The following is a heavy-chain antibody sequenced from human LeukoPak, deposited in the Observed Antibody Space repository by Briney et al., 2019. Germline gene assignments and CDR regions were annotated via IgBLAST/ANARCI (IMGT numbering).Heavy chain of an antibody. CDR3: AKQLGYCSDGSCYFPY. CDR1: GFTFSSSA. D-gene: IGHD2-15*01. V-gene: IGHV3-23*01. J-gene: IGHJ4*02. Sequence: PGGSLRPSCAASGFTFSSSAMSWVRQAPGKGLEWVSAISNNGGYTYYADSVQGRFTISRDNSKSTLCLQMNSLRAEDTAVYCCAKQLGYCSDGSCYFPYWGQGTLVTVSS. CDR2: ISNNGGYT.